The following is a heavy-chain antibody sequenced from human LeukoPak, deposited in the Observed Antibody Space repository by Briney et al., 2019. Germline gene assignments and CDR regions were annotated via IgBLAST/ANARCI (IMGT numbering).Heavy chain of an antibody. CDR3: ARIIPEYYYGSGTPWGFDP. D-gene: IGHD3-10*01. Sequence: TLSLTCTVSGGSINSGDYYWSWIRQPPGKALEWLARIDWDDDKYYSTSLKTRLTISKDTSKNQVVLTMTNMDPVDTATYYCARIIPEYYYGSGTPWGFDPWGQGTLVTVSS. CDR1: GGSINSGDYY. V-gene: IGHV2-70*11. J-gene: IGHJ5*02. CDR2: IDWDDDK.